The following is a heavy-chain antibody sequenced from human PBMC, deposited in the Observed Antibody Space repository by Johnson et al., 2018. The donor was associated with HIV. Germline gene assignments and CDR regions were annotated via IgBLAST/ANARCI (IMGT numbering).Heavy chain of an antibody. CDR2: INSGGGT. CDR1: GFTVSSNY. J-gene: IGHJ3*01. V-gene: IGHV3-66*01. Sequence: VQLVESGGGLVQPGGSLRLSCAASGFTVSSNYMTWVRQGPVKGLEWVSVINSGGGTYYADSLTGRFTISRDNSNNTLYLQMNSLIAEDTAVYFCARGCRDGYTCDVFDVWGQGTRVTVSS. D-gene: IGHD5-24*01. CDR3: ARGCRDGYTCDVFDV.